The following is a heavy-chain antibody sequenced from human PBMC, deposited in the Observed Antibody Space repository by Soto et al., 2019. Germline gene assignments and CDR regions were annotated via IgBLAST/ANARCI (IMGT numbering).Heavy chain of an antibody. CDR3: ATAHDYVWGSYRYMYYFDY. J-gene: IGHJ4*02. D-gene: IGHD3-16*02. V-gene: IGHV1-24*01. CDR2: FDPEDGET. CDR1: GYTLTELS. Sequence: ASVKVSCKVSGYTLTELSMHWVRQAPGKGLEWMGGFDPEDGETIYAQKFQGRVTMTEDTSTDTAYMELSSLRSEDTAVYYCATAHDYVWGSYRYMYYFDYWGQGTLVTVSS.